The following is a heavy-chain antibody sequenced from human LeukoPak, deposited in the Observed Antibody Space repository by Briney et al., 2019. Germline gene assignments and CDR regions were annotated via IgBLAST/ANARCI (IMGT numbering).Heavy chain of an antibody. J-gene: IGHJ6*02. CDR3: ARAPATVTTLPLGYYYYYGMDV. CDR2: IIPILGIA. D-gene: IGHD4-17*01. V-gene: IGHV1-69*04. CDR1: GYTFTSYG. Sequence: ASAKVSCKASGYTFTSYGISWVRQAPGQGLEWMGRIIPILGIANYAQKFQGRVTITADKSTSTAYMELSSLRSEDTAVYYCARAPATVTTLPLGYYYYYGMDVWGQGTTVTVSS.